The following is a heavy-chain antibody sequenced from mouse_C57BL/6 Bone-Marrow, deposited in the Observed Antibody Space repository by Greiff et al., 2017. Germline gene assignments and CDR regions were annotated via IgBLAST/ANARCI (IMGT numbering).Heavy chain of an antibody. J-gene: IGHJ4*01. CDR3: ARGDDVYYYAMDY. CDR2: INPNCGTT. V-gene: IGHV1-39*01. Sequence: EVQLQQPGPELVKPGASVKISCKASGYSFTDYNMNWVKQSNGKSLEWIGVINPNCGTTSYNEKFKGKATVTVDQSSSTAYMQLNSLTSEDSAVYYCARGDDVYYYAMDYWGQGTSVTVSS. D-gene: IGHD2-3*01. CDR1: GYSFTDYN.